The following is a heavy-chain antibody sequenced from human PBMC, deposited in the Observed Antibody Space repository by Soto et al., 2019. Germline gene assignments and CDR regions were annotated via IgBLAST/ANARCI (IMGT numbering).Heavy chain of an antibody. Sequence: QITLKESGPPLVKPTQTLTLTCTFSGFSLNTDEVGVGWIRQPPGKALEWLALIYWDDDERYSPSLRSRLTITKFTSKDXXXXXXXXXXXXXXXXXXXVHTGRYFDSLWGPFDYWGQGTLVTVSS. D-gene: IGHD3-9*01. CDR3: VHTGRYFDSLWGPFDY. V-gene: IGHV2-5*02. CDR1: GFSLNTDEVG. CDR2: IYWDDDE. J-gene: IGHJ4*02.